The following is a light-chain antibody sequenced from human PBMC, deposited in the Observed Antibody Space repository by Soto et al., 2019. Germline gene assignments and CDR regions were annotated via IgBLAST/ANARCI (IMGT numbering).Light chain of an antibody. CDR2: DAS. J-gene: IGKJ2*01. CDR3: QQYDSIPYT. Sequence: DIQMTQSPSSLSASVGDRVTISCQASQDIGNDLNWYQQKPGKAPKLLIYDASNLETGVPSRFSGSGSGTDFSFTISGLQPEDVATYYCQQYDSIPYTFGQGTKLESK. CDR1: QDIGND. V-gene: IGKV1-33*01.